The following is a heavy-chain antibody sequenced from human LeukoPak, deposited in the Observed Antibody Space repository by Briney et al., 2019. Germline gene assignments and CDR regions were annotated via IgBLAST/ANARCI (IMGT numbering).Heavy chain of an antibody. D-gene: IGHD6-13*01. Sequence: PGGSLRLSCEGSGFTFRTYWMTWGRQTPGKGLEWVANIKQDGSEKYYVDSVKGRFTISRDNAQNSLYLQMNSLRAEDTAVYYCARPRDSGWSKTWDYWGQGTLVTVSS. V-gene: IGHV3-7*03. CDR3: ARPRDSGWSKTWDY. CDR2: IKQDGSEK. J-gene: IGHJ4*02. CDR1: GFTFRTYW.